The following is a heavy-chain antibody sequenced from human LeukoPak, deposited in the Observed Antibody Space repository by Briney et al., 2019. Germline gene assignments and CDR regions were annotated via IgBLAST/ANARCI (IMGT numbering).Heavy chain of an antibody. CDR2: IYYSGST. J-gene: IGHJ5*02. Sequence: SETLSLTCTVSGGSINSGGYYWGWIRQHPGKGLEWIGYIYYSGSTYYNPSLMSRVTISVDTSKNQFSLKLNSVTAADTAVYYCAREGSGSYYPNWFDPWGQGTLVTVSS. CDR1: GGSINSGGYY. D-gene: IGHD3-10*01. V-gene: IGHV4-31*03. CDR3: AREGSGSYYPNWFDP.